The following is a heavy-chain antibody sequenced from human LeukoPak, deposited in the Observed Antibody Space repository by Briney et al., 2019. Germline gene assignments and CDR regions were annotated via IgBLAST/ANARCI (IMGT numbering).Heavy chain of an antibody. CDR3: ARTTMVRGAYYMDV. CDR2: IYHSGST. D-gene: IGHD3-10*01. CDR1: GYSISSGYY. V-gene: IGHV4-38-2*02. J-gene: IGHJ6*03. Sequence: SETLSLTCTVSGYSISSGYYWGWIRQPPGKGLEWIGSIYHSGSTYYNPSLKSRVTISVDTSKNQFSLKLSSVTAADTAVYYCARTTMVRGAYYMDVWGKGTTVTISS.